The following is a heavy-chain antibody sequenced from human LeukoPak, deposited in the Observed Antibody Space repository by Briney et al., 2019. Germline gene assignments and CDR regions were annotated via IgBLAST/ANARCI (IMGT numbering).Heavy chain of an antibody. CDR2: IRYDGSNK. V-gene: IGHV3-30*02. CDR1: GFTFSSYG. Sequence: VGSLRLSCAASGFTFSSYGMHWVRQAPGKGLEWVAFIRYDGSNKYYADSVKGRFTISRDNSKNTLYLQMNSLRADDTAVYYCARDFGPYSGYDYNWFDPWGQGTLVTVSS. D-gene: IGHD5-12*01. CDR3: ARDFGPYSGYDYNWFDP. J-gene: IGHJ5*02.